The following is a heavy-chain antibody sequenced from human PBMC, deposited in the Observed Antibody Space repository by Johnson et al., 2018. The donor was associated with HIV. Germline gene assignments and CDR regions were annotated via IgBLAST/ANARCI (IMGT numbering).Heavy chain of an antibody. V-gene: IGHV3-43D*03. Sequence: VQLVESGGVVVQPGGSLRLSCAASGFTFDDYAMHWVRQAPGKGLEWVSLISWDGGRTYYGDSVKGRFTISRDNAKKSLYLQMNSLTVEDTAFYYCARDVKYYDSSGYYSNAFDIWGQGTLVTVSS. J-gene: IGHJ3*02. CDR3: ARDVKYYDSSGYYSNAFDI. CDR1: GFTFDDYA. D-gene: IGHD3-22*01. CDR2: ISWDGGRT.